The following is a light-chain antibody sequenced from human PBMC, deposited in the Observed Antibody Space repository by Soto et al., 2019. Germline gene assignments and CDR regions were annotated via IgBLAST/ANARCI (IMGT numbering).Light chain of an antibody. CDR3: QQYGSSLYT. CDR1: QSVSSSY. J-gene: IGKJ2*01. Sequence: ELVLTQSPGTLSLSPGERATLSCRASQSVSSSYLAWYQQKPGQAPRLLIYGASSRATGIPARFSGSGSGTDFTLTIGRLEPEDFALYYCQQYGSSLYTFGQGTKLEIK. CDR2: GAS. V-gene: IGKV3-20*01.